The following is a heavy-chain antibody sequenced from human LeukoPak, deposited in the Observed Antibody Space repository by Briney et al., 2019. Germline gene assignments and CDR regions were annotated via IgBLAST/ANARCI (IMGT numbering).Heavy chain of an antibody. CDR3: ARDWYSSSSNARRSFDY. D-gene: IGHD6-6*01. CDR2: ISAYNGNT. J-gene: IGHJ4*02. V-gene: IGHV1-18*04. CDR1: GYTFTGYY. Sequence: ASVKVSCKASGYTFTGYYMHWVRQAPGQGLEWMGWISAYNGNTNYAQKLQGRVTMTTDTSTSTAYMELRSLRSDDTAAYYCARDWYSSSSNARRSFDYWGQGTLVTVSS.